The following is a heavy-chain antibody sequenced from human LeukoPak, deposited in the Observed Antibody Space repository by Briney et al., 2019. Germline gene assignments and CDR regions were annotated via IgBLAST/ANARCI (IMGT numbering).Heavy chain of an antibody. Sequence: GGSLRLSCAASGFTFTKYAMNWVRQAPGKGLEWVSGISGSGGSTYYADSVKGRFTISRDNSKNTLYLRMNSLRAEDTAVYYCARGGSGSYGHWGQGTLVTVSS. D-gene: IGHD1-26*01. CDR3: ARGGSGSYGH. CDR2: ISGSGGST. J-gene: IGHJ4*02. V-gene: IGHV3-23*01. CDR1: GFTFTKYA.